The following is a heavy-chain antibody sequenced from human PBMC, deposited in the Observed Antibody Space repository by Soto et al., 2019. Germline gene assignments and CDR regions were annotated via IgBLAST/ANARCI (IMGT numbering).Heavy chain of an antibody. CDR3: ARPHLRSFDY. Sequence: PSETLSLTCAVYGGSFSGYYWSWIRQPPGKGLEWIGEINHSGSTNYNPSLKSRVTISVDTSKNQFSLKLSSVTAADTAVYYCARPHLRSFDYWGQGTLVTVSS. CDR2: INHSGST. J-gene: IGHJ4*02. CDR1: GGSFSGYY. V-gene: IGHV4-34*01. D-gene: IGHD5-12*01.